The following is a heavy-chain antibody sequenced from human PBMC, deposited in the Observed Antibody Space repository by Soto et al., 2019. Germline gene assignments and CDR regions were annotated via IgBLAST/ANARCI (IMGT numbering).Heavy chain of an antibody. V-gene: IGHV4-31*03. D-gene: IGHD2-15*01. CDR3: ARDWAGGNNYSYGMDV. CDR1: GGTISSDGYY. J-gene: IGHJ6*02. CDR2: IHHSGST. Sequence: QVQLQESGPGLVKPSQTLSLTCTVSGGTISSDGYYWSWIRQHPGKGLEWIGYIHHSGSTRYSPSLRSRVTISVDTSKNQFSLKLSSVTAADTAMYYCARDWAGGNNYSYGMDVWGQGTAVTVSS.